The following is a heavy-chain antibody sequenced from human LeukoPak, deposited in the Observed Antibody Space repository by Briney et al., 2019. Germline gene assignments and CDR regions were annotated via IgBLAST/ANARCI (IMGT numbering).Heavy chain of an antibody. V-gene: IGHV4-34*01. J-gene: IGHJ5*02. Sequence: SETLSLTCAVYGGSFSGYYWSWIRQPPGKGLEWIGEINHSGSTNYNPSLKSRVTISVDTSKNQFSLKLSSVTAADTAVYYCARGQSTYYYGSGSYYNVRFDPWRQGTLVTVSS. CDR1: GGSFSGYY. CDR3: ARGQSTYYYGSGSYYNVRFDP. D-gene: IGHD3-10*01. CDR2: INHSGST.